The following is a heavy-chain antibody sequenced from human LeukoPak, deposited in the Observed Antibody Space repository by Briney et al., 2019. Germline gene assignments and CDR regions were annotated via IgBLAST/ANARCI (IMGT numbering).Heavy chain of an antibody. D-gene: IGHD3-10*01. CDR2: IYYSGRT. Sequence: PAAILIFTGTVSGSAFSSYYASWIRQPPGKGLEWIGYIYYSGRTNYNPSLKSRVTISVDTSKNQFSLKLSSVTAADTAVYYCARTPVLLWFGEYFDYWGQGTLVTVSS. J-gene: IGHJ4*02. CDR1: GSAFSSYY. CDR3: ARTPVLLWFGEYFDY. V-gene: IGHV4-59*08.